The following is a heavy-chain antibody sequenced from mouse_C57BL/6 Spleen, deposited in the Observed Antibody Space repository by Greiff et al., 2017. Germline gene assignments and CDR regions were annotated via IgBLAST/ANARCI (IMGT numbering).Heavy chain of an antibody. J-gene: IGHJ2*01. Sequence: QVQLQQSGAELVMPGASVKLSCKASGYTFTSYWMHWVKQRPGQGLEWIGEIDPSDSYTNYNQKFKGKSTLTVDKSSSTAYMQLSSLTSEDSAVYYCARIDWAYWGQGTTLTVSS. CDR1: GYTFTSYW. CDR2: IDPSDSYT. D-gene: IGHD4-1*01. V-gene: IGHV1-69*01. CDR3: ARIDWAY.